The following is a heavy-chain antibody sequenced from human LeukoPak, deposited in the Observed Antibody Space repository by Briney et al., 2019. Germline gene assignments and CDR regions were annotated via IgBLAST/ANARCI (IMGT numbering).Heavy chain of an antibody. CDR3: ARDLLGNSGSYLRHPNGPPFDY. D-gene: IGHD1-26*01. CDR1: GFTFSSYW. J-gene: IGHJ4*02. CDR2: INSDGSST. V-gene: IGHV3-74*01. Sequence: GGSLSLSCAASGFTFSSYWMHWVRQAPGKGLVWVSRINSDGSSTSYADSVKGRFTISRDNAKNTLYLQMNSLRAEDTAVYYCARDLLGNSGSYLRHPNGPPFDYWGQGTLVTVSS.